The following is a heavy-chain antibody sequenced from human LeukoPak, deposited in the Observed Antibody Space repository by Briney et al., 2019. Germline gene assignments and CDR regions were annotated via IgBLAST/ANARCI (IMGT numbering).Heavy chain of an antibody. D-gene: IGHD2-15*01. J-gene: IGHJ3*02. CDR1: GLTFSDYA. CDR2: ISGSAQRT. V-gene: IGHV3-23*01. CDR3: AKDRFCSGAGCSDAFDI. Sequence: GGSLRLSCAASGLTFSDYAMSWVRQAPGQGLEWVSGISGSAQRTYYADSVKGRFTISRDNFKRTLYLEMNSLRAEDTAVYYCAKDRFCSGAGCSDAFDIWGQGTMVTVSS.